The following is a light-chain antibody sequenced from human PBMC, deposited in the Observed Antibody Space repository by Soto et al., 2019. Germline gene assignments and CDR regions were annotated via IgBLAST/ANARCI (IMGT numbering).Light chain of an antibody. V-gene: IGLV2-8*01. Sequence: QSALTQPPSASGSPGQSVTISCTGTSSDVGTSKYVSWYRQHPGKAPKLLIYEVNKRPSGVPDRFSGSKSGSTASLTVSGLQAEDGADYYCSSSAGTKNMVFGGGTKLTVL. J-gene: IGLJ2*01. CDR1: SSDVGTSKY. CDR2: EVN. CDR3: SSSAGTKNMV.